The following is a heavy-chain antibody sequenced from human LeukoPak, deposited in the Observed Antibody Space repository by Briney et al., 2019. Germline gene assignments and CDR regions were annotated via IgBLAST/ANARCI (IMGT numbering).Heavy chain of an antibody. Sequence: ASVKVSCKASGYTFTSYAMHWVRQAPGQRLEWMGWINAGNGNTKYSQKFQGRVTITRDTSASTAYMELSSLRSEDTAVYYCARALGELEPTTGDYWGQGTLVTVSS. D-gene: IGHD1-1*01. CDR2: INAGNGNT. J-gene: IGHJ4*02. CDR3: ARALGELEPTTGDY. CDR1: GYTFTSYA. V-gene: IGHV1-3*01.